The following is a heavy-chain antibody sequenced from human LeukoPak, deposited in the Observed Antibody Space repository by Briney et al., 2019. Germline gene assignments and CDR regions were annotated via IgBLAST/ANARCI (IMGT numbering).Heavy chain of an antibody. CDR1: GYTFTSYG. D-gene: IGHD2-15*01. CDR3: ATDHPADIVVVVAARSFDY. Sequence: GASVKVSCKASGYTFTSYGISWVRQAPGQGLEWMGWISAYNGNTNYAQKLQGRVTMTEDTSTDTAYMELSSLRSEDTAVYYCATDHPADIVVVVAARSFDYWGQGTLVTVSS. V-gene: IGHV1-18*01. J-gene: IGHJ4*02. CDR2: ISAYNGNT.